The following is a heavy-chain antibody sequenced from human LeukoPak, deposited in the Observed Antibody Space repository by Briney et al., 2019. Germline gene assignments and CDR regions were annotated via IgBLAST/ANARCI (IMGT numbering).Heavy chain of an antibody. Sequence: SETLSLTCTVSGGSIVSFLWSWIRQPPGKSLEWIGYTSYSGGTNFNPSLESRVTMSIDTSNNQFSLRLSSVTAADTAVYNCAGRSRSPNRRRATFDYWGQGTLATVSS. D-gene: IGHD3-10*01. CDR3: AGRSRSPNRRRATFDY. CDR1: GGSIVSFL. J-gene: IGHJ4*02. V-gene: IGHV4-59*01. CDR2: TSYSGGT.